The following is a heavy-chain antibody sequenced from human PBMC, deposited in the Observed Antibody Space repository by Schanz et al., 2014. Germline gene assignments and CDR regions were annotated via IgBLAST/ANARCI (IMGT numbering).Heavy chain of an antibody. D-gene: IGHD4-17*01. V-gene: IGHV3-30*02. Sequence: QVQLVESGGGVVQPGGSLRLSCEASGFTFSSYGMHWVRQAPGKGLEWVTFIRYDGSKKYYVDSVKGRFTISRDNSKNTLYLQMSSLRAEDTALYYCAKDPHRDYGGKPQTFDIWGQGTMVTVSS. J-gene: IGHJ3*02. CDR1: GFTFSSYG. CDR2: IRYDGSKK. CDR3: AKDPHRDYGGKPQTFDI.